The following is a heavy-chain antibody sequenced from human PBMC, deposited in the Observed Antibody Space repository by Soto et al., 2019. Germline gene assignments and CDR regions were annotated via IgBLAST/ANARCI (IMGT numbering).Heavy chain of an antibody. CDR3: ARGESTTVTTSAFDI. CDR1: GYTFTSYY. V-gene: IGHV1-46*01. Sequence: SVKVSCKASGYTFTSYYIHWVRQAAGQGLEWMGIINPSGGSTSYAQKFQGRVTMTRDTSTSTVYMELSSLRSEDTAVYYCARGESTTVTTSAFDIWGQGTMVTVSS. CDR2: INPSGGST. J-gene: IGHJ3*02. D-gene: IGHD4-4*01.